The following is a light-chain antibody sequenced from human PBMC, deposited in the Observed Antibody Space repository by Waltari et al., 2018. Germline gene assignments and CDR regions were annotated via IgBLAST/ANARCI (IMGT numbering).Light chain of an antibody. CDR2: GAS. CDR3: QQYDGSVLT. Sequence: IVLTQSPDTLSLSPGQRPTLSCRASQTINNNFLVWYQQKPGQAPRLIIHGASSRATGFPDRFSGSGSGTDFTLTISSLEPEDFAVYYCQQYDGSVLTFGGGTKVEI. J-gene: IGKJ4*01. CDR1: QTINNNF. V-gene: IGKV3-20*01.